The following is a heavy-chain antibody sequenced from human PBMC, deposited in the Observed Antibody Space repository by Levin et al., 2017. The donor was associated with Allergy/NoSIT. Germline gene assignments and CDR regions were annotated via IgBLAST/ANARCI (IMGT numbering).Heavy chain of an antibody. Sequence: SETLSLTCIVSGDSINNYWWSWIRQPAGKALEWIGRIQISGATNHNPSLKSRVSMSIDMSKNQFSLKLRSVTAADTAVYYCARDDTVWGGNNWFDPWGQGTQITVSS. D-gene: IGHD3-16*01. CDR3: ARDDTVWGGNNWFDP. J-gene: IGHJ5*02. V-gene: IGHV4-4*07. CDR2: IQISGAT. CDR1: GDSINNYW.